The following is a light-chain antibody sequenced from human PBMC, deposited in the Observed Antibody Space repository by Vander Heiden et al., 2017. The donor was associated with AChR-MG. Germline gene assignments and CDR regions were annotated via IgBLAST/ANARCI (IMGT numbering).Light chain of an antibody. CDR2: LNSDGSH. Sequence: QLVLPQSPSASASLGASVKLTCTLSSGPSSSAIAWHQQRPGKGPRYLMKLNSDGSHSKGDGIPDRFSGSSSGAERYLTISSLQSEDEADYYCQTWGTGIRVFGGGTKLTVL. V-gene: IGLV4-69*01. CDR3: QTWGTGIRV. CDR1: SGPSSSA. J-gene: IGLJ3*02.